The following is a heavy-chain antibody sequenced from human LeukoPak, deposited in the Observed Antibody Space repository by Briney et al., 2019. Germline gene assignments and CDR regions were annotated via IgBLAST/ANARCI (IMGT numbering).Heavy chain of an antibody. Sequence: SGGSLRLSCAASGFTFSSYEMHWVRQAPGKGLECVSYITSSGSTMYYADSVKGRFTISRDNAKNSLYLQMSSLRAEDTAVYYCATLRPRQQLVVDHWGQGTLVTVSS. CDR2: ITSSGSTM. D-gene: IGHD6-13*01. V-gene: IGHV3-48*03. J-gene: IGHJ4*02. CDR1: GFTFSSYE. CDR3: ATLRPRQQLVVDH.